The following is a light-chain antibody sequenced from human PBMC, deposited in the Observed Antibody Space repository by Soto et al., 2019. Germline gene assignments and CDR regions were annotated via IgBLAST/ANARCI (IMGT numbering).Light chain of an antibody. J-gene: IGKJ5*01. V-gene: IGKV3-15*01. CDR2: GAS. Sequence: EIVLTQSPATLSLYPGERATLSCRASQSVSSYLAWYQQKPGQAPRLLIFGASARPTGIPARISGSGSGTEFTLTISSLRSEDFAVYYCQQYNDWPPRITFGQGTRLEI. CDR3: QQYNDWPPRIT. CDR1: QSVSSY.